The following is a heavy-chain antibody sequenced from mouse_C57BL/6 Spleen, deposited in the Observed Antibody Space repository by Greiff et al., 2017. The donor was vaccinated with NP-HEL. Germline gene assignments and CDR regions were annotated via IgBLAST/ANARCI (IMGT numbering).Heavy chain of an antibody. J-gene: IGHJ1*03. V-gene: IGHV1-74*01. CDR2: IHPSDSDT. D-gene: IGHD1-1*01. CDR1: GYTFTSYW. CDR3: ARADTTVVAHWYFDV. Sequence: QVQLQQPGAELVKPGASVKVSCKASGYTFTSYWMHWVKQRPGQGLEWIGRIHPSDSDTNYNQKFKGKATLNVDKSSSTAYMQLSSLTSEDSAVYYCARADTTVVAHWYFDVWGTGTTVTVSS.